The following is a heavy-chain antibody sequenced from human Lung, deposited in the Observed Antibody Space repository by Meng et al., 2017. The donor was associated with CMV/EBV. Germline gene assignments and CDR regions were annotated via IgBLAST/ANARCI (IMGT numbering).Heavy chain of an antibody. CDR2: IYWADDK. Sequence: HSTFKGSGPTTVRPTQTLSLTCAFSGLSLSTSEVGVGWIRQRPGKALEWLAVIYWADDKRYSTSLKSRLTITKDTSKNQVVLTLTNMDPVDTATYYCALFTGSWFDPWGQGTLVTVSS. V-gene: IGHV2-5*02. CDR3: ALFTGSWFDP. J-gene: IGHJ5*02. CDR1: GLSLSTSEVG. D-gene: IGHD1-14*01.